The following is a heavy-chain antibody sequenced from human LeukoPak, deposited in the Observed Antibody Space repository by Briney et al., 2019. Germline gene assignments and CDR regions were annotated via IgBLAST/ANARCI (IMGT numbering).Heavy chain of an antibody. CDR1: GGSFSSYY. J-gene: IGHJ4*02. V-gene: IGHV4-59*08. CDR3: ARQVGATSTTYFDY. D-gene: IGHD1-26*01. CDR2: IYYSGST. Sequence: SETLSLTCTVSGGSFSSYYWSWIRQPPGKGLVWVWYIYYSGSTNYNPALKSRVTISVDTSKNQFSLKLSSVTAADTAVYYCARQVGATSTTYFDYWGQGTLVTVSS.